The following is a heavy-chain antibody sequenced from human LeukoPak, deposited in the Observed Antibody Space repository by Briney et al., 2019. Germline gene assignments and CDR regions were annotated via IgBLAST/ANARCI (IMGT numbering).Heavy chain of an antibody. CDR1: GYTFTSHY. V-gene: IGHV1-46*01. CDR2: INPSGGST. Sequence: ASVKVSCKATGYTFTSHYMHWVRQAPGQGLEWMGIINPSGGSTSYAQKFQGRVTMTRDTSTSTVYMELSSLRSEDTAVYYCAREPVVVPVAFKVDGMDVWGQGTTVTVSS. J-gene: IGHJ6*02. CDR3: AREPVVVPVAFKVDGMDV. D-gene: IGHD2-2*01.